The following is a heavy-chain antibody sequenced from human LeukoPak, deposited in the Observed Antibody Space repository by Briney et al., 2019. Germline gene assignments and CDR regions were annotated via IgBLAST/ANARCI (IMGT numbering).Heavy chain of an antibody. D-gene: IGHD3-22*01. V-gene: IGHV4-61*02. J-gene: IGHJ4*02. CDR2: IYTSGST. CDR3: ARSSGYVFDY. CDR1: GGSISSGSYY. Sequence: SETLSLTCTVSGGSISSGSYYGSWIRQPAGKGLEWIGRIYTSGSTNYNPSLKSRVTISLDTSKNQFSLKLSSVTAADTAVYYCARSSGYVFDYWGQGTLVTVSS.